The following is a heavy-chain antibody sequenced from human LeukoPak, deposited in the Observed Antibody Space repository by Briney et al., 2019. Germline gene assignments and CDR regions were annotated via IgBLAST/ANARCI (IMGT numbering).Heavy chain of an antibody. CDR2: IYYSGST. D-gene: IGHD3-22*01. J-gene: IGHJ4*02. CDR3: ARASLDYYDSSGFDY. V-gene: IGHV4-30-4*01. Sequence: SETLSPTCTVSGGSISSGDYYWSWIRQPPGKGLEWIGYIYYSGSTYYNPSLKSRVTISVDTSKNQFSLKLSSVTAADTAVYYCARASLDYYDSSGFDYWGQGTLVTVSS. CDR1: GGSISSGDYY.